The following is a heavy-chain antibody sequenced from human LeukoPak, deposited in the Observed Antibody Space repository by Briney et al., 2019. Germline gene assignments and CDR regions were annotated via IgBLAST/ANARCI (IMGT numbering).Heavy chain of an antibody. Sequence: EASVKVSCTASGYTFTSYGISWVRQAPGQGLEWMGWISAYNGNTNYAQKLQGRVTITADESTSTAYMELSSLRSEDTAVYYCARGPMPAYYYDSSGYYPDYWGQGTLVTVSS. CDR2: ISAYNGNT. V-gene: IGHV1-18*01. J-gene: IGHJ4*02. CDR3: ARGPMPAYYYDSSGYYPDY. D-gene: IGHD3-22*01. CDR1: GYTFTSYG.